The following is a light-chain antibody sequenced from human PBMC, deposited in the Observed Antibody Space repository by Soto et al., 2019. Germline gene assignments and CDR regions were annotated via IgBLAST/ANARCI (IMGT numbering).Light chain of an antibody. CDR3: QQSYGTPQS. J-gene: IGKJ1*01. CDR1: QSISSY. Sequence: DIQMTQSPSSLSASIGDRVTITCRASQSISSYLNWYQQKPGKAPKLLIYAASSLQSGVQSRFSGSGSGTDFTLTISSLQPEDFATYYCQQSYGTPQSFGQGTKVEIK. CDR2: AAS. V-gene: IGKV1-39*01.